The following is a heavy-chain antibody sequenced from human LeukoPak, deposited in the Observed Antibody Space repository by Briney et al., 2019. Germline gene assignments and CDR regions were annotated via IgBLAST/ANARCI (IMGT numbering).Heavy chain of an antibody. J-gene: IGHJ4*02. CDR1: GFTISNYD. V-gene: IGHV3-30*03. Sequence: GGSLRLSRAASGFTISNYDMHWVRQAPGKGLEWVALISYDGSNKYYADSVKGRFTISRDNSKNTLYLQMNSLRAEDTAVYYCTRDMGGTYFDYWGQGTLVTVSS. D-gene: IGHD1-26*01. CDR2: ISYDGSNK. CDR3: TRDMGGTYFDY.